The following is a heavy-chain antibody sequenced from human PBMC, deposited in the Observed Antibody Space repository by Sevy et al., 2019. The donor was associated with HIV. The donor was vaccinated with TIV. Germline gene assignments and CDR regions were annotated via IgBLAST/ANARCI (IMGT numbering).Heavy chain of an antibody. CDR1: GFTFSNYA. J-gene: IGHJ2*01. Sequence: GGSLRLSCVASGFTFSNYAMSWVRQAPGKGLEWVSGISGSGGRTYYADSVKGRFTISRDNSKNTLYLQMSSLRAEDTAVYYCARNRGYCSGGTCYWYFDLWGRGTLVTVSS. D-gene: IGHD2-15*01. CDR2: ISGSGGRT. CDR3: ARNRGYCSGGTCYWYFDL. V-gene: IGHV3-23*01.